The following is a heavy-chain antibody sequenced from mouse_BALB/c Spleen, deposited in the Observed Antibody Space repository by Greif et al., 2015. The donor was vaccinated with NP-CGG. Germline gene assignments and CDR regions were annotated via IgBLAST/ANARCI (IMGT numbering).Heavy chain of an antibody. D-gene: IGHD2-4*01. V-gene: IGHV1-63*02. CDR3: ARDYEGYYFDY. Sequence: QVQLQQSGAELVRPGTSVKISCKASGYTLTNYWLGWVKQRPGHGLEWIGDIYPGGGYTNYNEKFKGKATLTADTSSSTAYMQLSSLTSEDSAVYFCARDYEGYYFDYWGQGTTLTVSS. CDR1: GYTLTNYW. J-gene: IGHJ2*01. CDR2: IYPGGGYT.